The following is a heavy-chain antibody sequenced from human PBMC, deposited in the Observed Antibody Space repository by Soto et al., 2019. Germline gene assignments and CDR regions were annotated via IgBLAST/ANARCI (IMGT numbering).Heavy chain of an antibody. CDR2: ISGSGSST. CDR3: ANSGVHYDSPMGAFDI. J-gene: IGHJ3*02. V-gene: IGHV3-23*01. D-gene: IGHD3-22*01. Sequence: PGGSLRLSFAASGFTFSSYALSWVRQAPGKGLEWVSAISGSGSSTYYADSVKGRFTISRDNSKNTLYLQMNSLRAEDTAVYYCANSGVHYDSPMGAFDIWGQGTMVTVSS. CDR1: GFTFSSYA.